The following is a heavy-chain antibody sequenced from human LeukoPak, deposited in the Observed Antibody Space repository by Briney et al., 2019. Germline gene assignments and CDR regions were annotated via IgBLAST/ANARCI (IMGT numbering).Heavy chain of an antibody. V-gene: IGHV3-30*18. CDR3: AKDGGYSYGRLDY. CDR1: GFTFSSYG. J-gene: IGHJ4*02. CDR2: ISYDGSNK. D-gene: IGHD5-18*01. Sequence: GKSLRLSCAASGFTFSSYGMHWVRQAPGKGLEWVAVISYDGSNKYYADSVKGRFTISRDNSKNTLYLQMNSLRAEDTAVYYCAKDGGYSYGRLDYWGQGTLVTVSS.